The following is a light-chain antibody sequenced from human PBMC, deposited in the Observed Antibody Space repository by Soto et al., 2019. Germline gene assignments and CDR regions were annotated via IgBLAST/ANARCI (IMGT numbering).Light chain of an antibody. J-gene: IGKJ3*01. CDR2: GAS. CDR3: LQDDSYPLT. V-gene: IGKV1-6*01. CDR1: QAISSD. Sequence: AIEMTQSPSSLSASLGERVTITCRASQAISSDLAWYQQKPGKAPKPLIYGASNLHSGVPSRFSGSGYDTDFTLTISSLQPEDFATYYCLQDDSYPLTFGPGTKVDIK.